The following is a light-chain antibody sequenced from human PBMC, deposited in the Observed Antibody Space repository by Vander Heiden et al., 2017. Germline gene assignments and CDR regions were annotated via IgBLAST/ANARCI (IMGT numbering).Light chain of an antibody. V-gene: IGLV1-44*01. CDR1: SSNIGSNT. Sequence: QSVLTQPPSASGTPGQRVTISCSGSSSNIGSNTVNWYQQLPGTAPKLLSYTKKQRPSGVPDRFSGSKYGTSAYLAISGLQSEDEADYYGAAWDDNLNGQGWVFGGGTKLTVL. J-gene: IGLJ3*02. CDR3: AAWDDNLNGQGWV. CDR2: TKK.